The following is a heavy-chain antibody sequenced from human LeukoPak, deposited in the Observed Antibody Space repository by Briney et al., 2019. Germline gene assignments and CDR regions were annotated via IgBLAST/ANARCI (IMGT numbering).Heavy chain of an antibody. CDR3: ARDPSGGDNWFDP. CDR2: INPNSGGT. V-gene: IGHV1-2*02. CDR1: GYTFTGYY. J-gene: IGHJ5*02. D-gene: IGHD3-16*01. Sequence: GASVKVSCKASGYTFTGYYMHWVRQAPGQGLEWMGWINPNSGGTNYAQKFQGRVTMTRDTSISTAYMELSRLRSDDTAVYYCARDPSGGDNWFDPWGQGTLVTVSS.